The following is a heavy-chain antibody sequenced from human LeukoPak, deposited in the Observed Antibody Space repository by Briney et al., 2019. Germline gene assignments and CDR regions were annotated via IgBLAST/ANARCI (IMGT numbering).Heavy chain of an antibody. Sequence: GRSLRLSCVASGFTFSDHAFHWVRQSPDKGLEWVALIGSDGSKKYYADSVQGRFTVSRENSKNTLFLQMNTLRADDTAVYFCARQMTSTRLFDSWGHGTLVTVSS. CDR1: GFTFSDHA. D-gene: IGHD5/OR15-5a*01. CDR3: ARQMTSTRLFDS. J-gene: IGHJ4*01. CDR2: IGSDGSKK. V-gene: IGHV3-30*04.